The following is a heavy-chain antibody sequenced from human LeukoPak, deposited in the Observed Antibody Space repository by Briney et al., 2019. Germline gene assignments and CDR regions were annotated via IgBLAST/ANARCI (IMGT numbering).Heavy chain of an antibody. V-gene: IGHV3-15*01. D-gene: IGHD3-10*01. J-gene: IGHJ4*02. CDR2: IKSKTDGGTT. Sequence: PGGSLRLSCAASGFTFSNAWMSWVRQAPGKGLKWVGRIKSKTDGGTTDYAAPVKGRFTISRDDSKNTLYLQVNSLKTEDTAVYYCTTNNMVRGVRRDYWGQGTLVTVSS. CDR3: TTNNMVRGVRRDY. CDR1: GFTFSNAW.